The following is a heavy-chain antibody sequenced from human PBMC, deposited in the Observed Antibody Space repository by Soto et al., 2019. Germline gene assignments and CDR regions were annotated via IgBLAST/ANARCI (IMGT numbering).Heavy chain of an antibody. J-gene: IGHJ4*02. CDR2: ISPSSGYT. Sequence: QVPLVQSEGEMKQPGASVKVSCKASGYSFTTYGFCWVRQVPGHGLEWMGYISPSSGYTTYAPNLQDRVIMTTDSSTTTVYMELRSLRSDDTAVYYCAREMWTRSGPQNFFDYWGQGALVTVSS. D-gene: IGHD6-25*01. CDR1: GYSFTTYG. V-gene: IGHV1-18*01. CDR3: AREMWTRSGPQNFFDY.